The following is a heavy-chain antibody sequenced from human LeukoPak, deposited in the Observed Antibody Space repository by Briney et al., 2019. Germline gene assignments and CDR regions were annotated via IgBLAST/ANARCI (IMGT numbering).Heavy chain of an antibody. CDR1: GFTFSSYS. V-gene: IGHV3-21*01. CDR3: ARDVSSWYGTYYYYGMDV. D-gene: IGHD6-13*01. J-gene: IGHJ6*02. Sequence: GGSLRLSCAASGFTFSSYSMNWVRQAPGKGLEWVSSISSSSSYIYYADSVKGRFTISRDNSKNTLYLQMNSLRAEDTAVYYCARDVSSWYGTYYYYGMDVWGQGTTVTVSS. CDR2: ISSSSSYI.